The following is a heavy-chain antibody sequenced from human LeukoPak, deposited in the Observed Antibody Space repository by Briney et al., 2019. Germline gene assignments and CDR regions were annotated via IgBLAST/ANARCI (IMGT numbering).Heavy chain of an antibody. D-gene: IGHD1-26*01. CDR1: GYTFTNYA. CDR3: ARAPFVVVGTTGNWFDP. V-gene: IGHV7-4-1*02. Sequence: GASVKVSCKASGYTFTNYAMNWVRQAPGQGLEWMGWINTNTGNPTYAQGFTGRFVFSLDTLVSTAYLQISRLKPEDTAVYYCARAPFVVVGTTGNWFDPWGQGTLVTVSS. CDR2: INTNTGNP. J-gene: IGHJ5*02.